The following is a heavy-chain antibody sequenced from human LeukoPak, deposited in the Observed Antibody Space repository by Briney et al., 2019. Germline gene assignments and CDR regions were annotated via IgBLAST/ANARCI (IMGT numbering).Heavy chain of an antibody. V-gene: IGHV1-46*01. Sequence: ASPKVSSMASGDTFTSYYMHCGRQAPGQGLECMGIINPSGGSTSYAQKIQGRVTMTRDTSTSTVYMELSSLRSEDTAVYYCARSPFLGYYGMDVWGQGTTVTVSS. CDR2: INPSGGST. J-gene: IGHJ6*02. CDR3: ARSPFLGYYGMDV. CDR1: GDTFTSYY. D-gene: IGHD3-3*01.